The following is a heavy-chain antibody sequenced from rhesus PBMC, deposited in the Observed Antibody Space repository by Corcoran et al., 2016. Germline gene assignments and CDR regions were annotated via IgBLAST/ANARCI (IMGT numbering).Heavy chain of an antibody. CDR3: ARDRGNSLNV. CDR1: GGPISSNW. Sequence: QLQLQESGPGLVKPLETLSLTCAVPGGPISSNWWSWIRQPPGKGLEWIGRISDSGGSTNYNPSLKSRVTISRDTSKNQLSLKLISVTAADTAVYYCARDRGNSLNVWGRGVLVTVSA. D-gene: IGHD3-9*01. J-gene: IGHJ5-2*02. CDR2: ISDSGGST. V-gene: IGHV4-173*01.